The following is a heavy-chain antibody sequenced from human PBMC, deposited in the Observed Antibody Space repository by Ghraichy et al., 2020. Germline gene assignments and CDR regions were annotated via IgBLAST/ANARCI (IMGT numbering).Heavy chain of an antibody. D-gene: IGHD3-16*01. J-gene: IGHJ4*02. CDR2: IYYSGST. Sequence: SETLSLTCTVSGASISSSSYYWGWIRQPPGKGLEWSGDIYYSGSTYYNPSLKSRVTISVDTSKKQFSLKLSSVTAADTAVYYCASRRMMALYYFDYWGQGTLVTVSS. V-gene: IGHV4-39*01. CDR3: ASRRMMALYYFDY. CDR1: GASISSSSYY.